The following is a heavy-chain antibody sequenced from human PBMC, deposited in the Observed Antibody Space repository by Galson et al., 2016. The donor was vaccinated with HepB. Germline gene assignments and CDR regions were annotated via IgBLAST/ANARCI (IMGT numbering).Heavy chain of an antibody. J-gene: IGHJ4*02. CDR2: IDPSDSYT. Sequence: QSGAEVTKPGESLRISCKGSGSSFTRYWISWVRQMPGKGLEWMGRIDPSDSYTNYSPSFQGHVTISADKSISTAYLQWSSLKASDTAMYYCARRTYYYDSGSYYWDFDYWGQGTLVTVSS. CDR1: GSSFTRYW. D-gene: IGHD3-10*01. V-gene: IGHV5-10-1*01. CDR3: ARRTYYYDSGSYYWDFDY.